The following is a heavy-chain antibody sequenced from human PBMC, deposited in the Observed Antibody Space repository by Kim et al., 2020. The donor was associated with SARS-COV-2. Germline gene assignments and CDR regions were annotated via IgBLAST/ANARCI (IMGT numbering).Heavy chain of an antibody. J-gene: IGHJ4*02. CDR1: GETFSSYN. CDR2: VIPMVGLP. D-gene: IGHD3-10*01. V-gene: IGHV1-69*02. CDR3: ARPAGGFGDALDY. Sequence: SVKVSCKVFGETFSSYNINWVRQAPGQGLEWMGRVIPMVGLPDYAQKFQGRVTIIADRSTSTVYMDVRGLRSEDTAVLYCARPAGGFGDALDYWGQGP.